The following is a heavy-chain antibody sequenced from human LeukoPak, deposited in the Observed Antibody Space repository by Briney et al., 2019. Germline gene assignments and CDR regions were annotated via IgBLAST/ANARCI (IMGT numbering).Heavy chain of an antibody. CDR2: IYPGDSDT. V-gene: IGHV5-51*01. J-gene: IGHJ6*03. CDR3: ARSIFGSSSAPYYYMDV. Sequence: GESLKISCKGYGYSFSFYWIGWVRQMPGKGLEWMGIIYPGDSDTRYSPSFQGQVTISADESISPAYLQWSSLKASDTAMYYCARSIFGSSSAPYYYMDVWGKGTTVTVSS. CDR1: GYSFSFYW. D-gene: IGHD6-6*01.